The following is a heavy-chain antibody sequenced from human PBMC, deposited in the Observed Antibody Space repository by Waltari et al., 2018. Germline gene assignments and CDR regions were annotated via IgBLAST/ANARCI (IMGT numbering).Heavy chain of an antibody. V-gene: IGHV3-48*04. D-gene: IGHD4-17*01. CDR2: ISSSSSTI. Sequence: EVQLVESGGGLVQPGGSLRLSCAASGFTFSSYSMNWVRQAPGKGLEWVSYISSSSSTIYYADSVKGRFTISRDNAKNSLYLQMNSLRAEDTAVYYCARAPDYGVTQQAFDIWGQGTMVTVSS. CDR3: ARAPDYGVTQQAFDI. J-gene: IGHJ3*02. CDR1: GFTFSSYS.